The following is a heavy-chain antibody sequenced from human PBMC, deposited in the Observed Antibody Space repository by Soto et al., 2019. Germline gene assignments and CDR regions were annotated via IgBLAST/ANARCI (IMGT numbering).Heavy chain of an antibody. CDR2: ISIRRTNI. D-gene: IGHD6-13*01. V-gene: IGHV3-48*01. J-gene: IGHJ4*02. CDR3: AIGAAGNAYF. CDR1: GFTFSSYG. Sequence: EVQLVESGGGLVQPGGSLGLSCAASGFTFSSYGMHWVRQTPGKGLEWVSYISIRRTNIHYAYSVNGRFTISRDNAKNYLDLQMNTLGAEDTAVYYCAIGAAGNAYFWGQGIPVTVSS.